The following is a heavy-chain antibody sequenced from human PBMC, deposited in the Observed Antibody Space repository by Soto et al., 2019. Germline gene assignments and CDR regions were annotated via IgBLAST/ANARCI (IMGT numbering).Heavy chain of an antibody. V-gene: IGHV1-69*01. J-gene: IGHJ4*02. D-gene: IGHD3-10*01. CDR2: LVPVFGTA. CDR3: ARSPGVFDD. Sequence: QVQLVQSGAEVKKPGSSGKVSCKASGGTFSSLAISWVRQAPGQGLEWMGGLVPVFGTANYAKKFQDSVNITAAQATSTAYMELSSVRSDDTAVYYCARSPGVFDDWCKGTLVTVSS. CDR1: GGTFSSLA.